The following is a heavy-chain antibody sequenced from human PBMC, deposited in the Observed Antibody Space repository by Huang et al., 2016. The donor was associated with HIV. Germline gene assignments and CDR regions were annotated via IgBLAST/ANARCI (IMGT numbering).Heavy chain of an antibody. CDR2: RNPKNGAT. CDR3: TRDGVAPDEEFDY. J-gene: IGHJ4*02. V-gene: IGHV1-2*02. Sequence: QVQLVQSGAEVKKPGASVKVSCKPSGYTFADYFIHWVRQAPGQGLGWMAWRNPKNGATNYAQKFLGRVTVTGDTSINTAYMEFSGLTSDDTANYYCTRDGVAPDEEFDYWGQGTLISVSS. D-gene: IGHD5-12*01. CDR1: GYTFADYF.